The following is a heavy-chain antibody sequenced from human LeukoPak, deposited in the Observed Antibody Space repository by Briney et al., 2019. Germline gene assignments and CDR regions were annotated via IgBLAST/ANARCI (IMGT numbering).Heavy chain of an antibody. J-gene: IGHJ4*02. CDR2: VHTTSGNT. Sequence: SETLSLTCSVDTVNHYHWNWVRQSAGPGLEWIGRVHTTSGNTFANPSLWGRVTVSIDTTKNEFLLQLTSMTAADTAVYHCARELRNIGEYYFDYWGQGVPVTASS. V-gene: IGHV4-4*07. D-gene: IGHD1-14*01. CDR1: TVNHYH. CDR3: ARELRNIGEYYFDY.